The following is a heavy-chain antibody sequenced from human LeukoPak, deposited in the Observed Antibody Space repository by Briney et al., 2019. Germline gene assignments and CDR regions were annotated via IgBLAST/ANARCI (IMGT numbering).Heavy chain of an antibody. V-gene: IGHV3-23*01. Sequence: GSLRLSCAASGFTFGSYAMSWVRLAPGKGLEWVPGISTSGGSSSYADSVKGRFTISRDNPRNTLYMEMNSLGAEDTALYYCAIMHPYYDGSGYWVQWGQGTLVTVSS. D-gene: IGHD3-22*01. CDR1: GFTFGSYA. CDR2: ISTSGGSS. CDR3: AIMHPYYDGSGYWVQ. J-gene: IGHJ4*02.